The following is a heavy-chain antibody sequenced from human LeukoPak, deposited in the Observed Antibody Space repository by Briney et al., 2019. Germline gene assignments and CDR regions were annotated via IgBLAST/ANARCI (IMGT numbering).Heavy chain of an antibody. CDR1: GFTFDDYA. CDR3: ANDRGWALGNWFDP. D-gene: IGHD1-26*01. J-gene: IGHJ5*02. V-gene: IGHV3-9*01. Sequence: GGSLRLSCAASGFTFDDYAMHWVRHAPGKGLEWVSCISWNSGSIGYADSVKGRFTISRDNAKNSLYLQMNSLRAEDTALYYCANDRGWALGNWFDPWGQGTLVTVSS. CDR2: ISWNSGSI.